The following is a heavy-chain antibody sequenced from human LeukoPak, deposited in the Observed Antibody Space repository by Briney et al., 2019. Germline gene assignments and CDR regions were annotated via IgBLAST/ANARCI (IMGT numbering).Heavy chain of an antibody. CDR1: GGSFSGYY. CDR2: INHSGST. Sequence: SETLSLTCAVYGGSFSGYYCSWIRQPPGKGLEWIGEINHSGSTNYNPPLKSRVTISVATSKNQFSMKLSSVTAADTAVYYCARSSLRYFDWLLHFDSWGQGTPVTVSS. V-gene: IGHV4-34*01. D-gene: IGHD3-9*01. J-gene: IGHJ4*02. CDR3: ARSSLRYFDWLLHFDS.